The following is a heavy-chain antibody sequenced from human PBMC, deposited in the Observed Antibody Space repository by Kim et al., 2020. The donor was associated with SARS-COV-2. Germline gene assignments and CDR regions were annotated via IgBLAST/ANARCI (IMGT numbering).Heavy chain of an antibody. CDR3: AKDRHYYGSGSPRASYYYGMDV. J-gene: IGHJ6*02. CDR1: GFTFSSYA. D-gene: IGHD3-10*01. CDR2: ISGSGGST. Sequence: GGSLRLSCAASGFTFSSYAMSWVRQAPGKGLEWVSAISGSGGSTYYADSVKGRFTISRDNSKNTLYLQMNSLRAEDTAVYYCAKDRHYYGSGSPRASYYYGMDVWGQGTTVTVSS. V-gene: IGHV3-23*01.